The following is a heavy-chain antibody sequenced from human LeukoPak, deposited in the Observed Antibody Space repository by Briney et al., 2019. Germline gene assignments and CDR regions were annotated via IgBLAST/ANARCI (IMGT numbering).Heavy chain of an antibody. CDR2: IRYDGNKK. D-gene: IGHD1-26*01. Sequence: GGSLRLSCVASGFTLRTYGMHWVRQAPGKGLEWVAFIRYDGNKKYYADSVKGRFTISRDNSKNTLYLQMNSLRAEDTAVYYCAKGGTNRQDRFDYWGQGTLVTVSS. CDR1: GFTLRTYG. J-gene: IGHJ4*02. V-gene: IGHV3-30*02. CDR3: AKGGTNRQDRFDY.